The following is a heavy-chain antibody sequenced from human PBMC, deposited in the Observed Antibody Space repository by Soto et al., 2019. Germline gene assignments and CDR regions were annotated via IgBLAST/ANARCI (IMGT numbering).Heavy chain of an antibody. V-gene: IGHV4-59*01. Sequence: PAGTLSLTCTVSGGSISTYYRSWIRQPPGKGLEWIGYIFYNGATSYTSSLKSRVTISRDTSKNQFSLNLSSVSPADTTVYYCARGGCVSGYDPVVRLDVWGQGTTVTVSS. D-gene: IGHD5-12*01. J-gene: IGHJ6*02. CDR2: IFYNGAT. CDR3: ARGGCVSGYDPVVRLDV. CDR1: GGSISTYY.